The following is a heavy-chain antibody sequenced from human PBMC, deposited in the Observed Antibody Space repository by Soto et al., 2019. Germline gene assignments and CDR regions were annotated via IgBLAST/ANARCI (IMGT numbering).Heavy chain of an antibody. D-gene: IGHD6-6*01. V-gene: IGHV4-34*03. CDR2: INHSGST. CDR1: GGSFSGYY. Sequence: SETLSLTCAVYGGSFSGYYWRWIRQPPGKGLEWIGEINHSGSTNDNPSLNSRVTISVDTSKNQFSLKLSSVTASDTYVYYCRLSSARPDFDYWGQGTLVTVSS. CDR3: RLSSARPDFDY. J-gene: IGHJ4*02.